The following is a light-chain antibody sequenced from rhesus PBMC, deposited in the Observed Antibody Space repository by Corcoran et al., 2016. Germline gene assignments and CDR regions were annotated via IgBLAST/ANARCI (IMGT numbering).Light chain of an antibody. V-gene: IGKV1-21*01. J-gene: IGKJ4*01. CDR2: KAS. CDR3: QQYKSAPLT. CDR1: QGITKV. Sequence: DIQMTQSPSSLSASVGDRVTITCRASQGITKVLAWYQQKPGETPNLLISKASSLQSGVPSRFSGSGSGTDFTLTISSLQPENFATYYCQQYKSAPLTFGGGTKVEIQ.